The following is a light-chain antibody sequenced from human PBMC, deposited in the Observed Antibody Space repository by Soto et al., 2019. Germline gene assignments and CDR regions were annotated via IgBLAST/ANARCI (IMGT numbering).Light chain of an antibody. V-gene: IGLV2-14*03. CDR1: SSDIGAYNF. CDR3: SPYAGSNNLV. Sequence: QSALTQPASVSGSPGQSITISCTGTSSDIGAYNFVSWYQQHPGKAPKLMLYDVNIRPSGVSNRFSGSKSGNTASLTVSGLQAEDEADYYCSPYAGSNNLVFGTGTKVTVL. CDR2: DVN. J-gene: IGLJ1*01.